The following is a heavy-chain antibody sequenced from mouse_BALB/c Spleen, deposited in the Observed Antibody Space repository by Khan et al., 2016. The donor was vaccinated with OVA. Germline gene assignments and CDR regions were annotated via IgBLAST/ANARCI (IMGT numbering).Heavy chain of an antibody. CDR2: IWSGGST. CDR3: ARNYEYDECLVY. J-gene: IGHJ3*01. Sequence: QVQLKQSGPGLVQPSQSLSITCTVSGFSLTSYGIHWVRQSPGKGLEWLGVIWSGGSTDYAAAFISRLSISKDNSKSQVFFRMNSLQGNETAIYYCARNYEYDECLVYWGQGTLVTVSA. CDR1: GFSLTSYG. V-gene: IGHV2-2*02. D-gene: IGHD2-4*01.